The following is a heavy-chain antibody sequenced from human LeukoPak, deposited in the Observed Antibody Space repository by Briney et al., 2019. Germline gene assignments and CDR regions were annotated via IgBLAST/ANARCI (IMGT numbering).Heavy chain of an antibody. D-gene: IGHD5-12*01. CDR3: AVIVATIKAAAGAFDI. Sequence: GGSLRLFCAASGFTFSSYSMNWVRQAPGKGLEWVSSISSSSSYIYYADSVKGRFTISRDNAKNSLYLQMNSLRAEDTAVYYCAVIVATIKAAAGAFDIWGQGTMVTVSS. V-gene: IGHV3-21*01. CDR1: GFTFSSYS. CDR2: ISSSSSYI. J-gene: IGHJ3*02.